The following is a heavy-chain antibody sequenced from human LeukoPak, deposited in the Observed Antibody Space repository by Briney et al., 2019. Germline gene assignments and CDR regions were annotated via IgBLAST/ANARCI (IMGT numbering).Heavy chain of an antibody. CDR3: ARLKPDYGGKNAFDI. V-gene: IGHV4-34*01. CDR2: INHSGST. J-gene: IGHJ3*02. Sequence: SETPSLTCAVYGGSFSGYYWSWIRQPPGKGLEWIGEINHSGSTNYNPSLKSRVTISVDTSKNQFSLKLSSVTAADTAVYYCARLKPDYGGKNAFDIWGQGTMVTVSS. D-gene: IGHD4-23*01. CDR1: GGSFSGYY.